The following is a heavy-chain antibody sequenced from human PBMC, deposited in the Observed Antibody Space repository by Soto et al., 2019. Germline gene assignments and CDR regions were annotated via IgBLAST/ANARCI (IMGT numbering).Heavy chain of an antibody. J-gene: IGHJ4*02. CDR2: IWYDGSNK. Sequence: GGPLRLSCAASGFTFSSYGMHWVRQAPGKGLEWVAVIWYDGSNKYYADSVKGRFTISRDNSKNTLYLQMNSLRAEDTAVYYCARDFAAAGILDYWGQGTLVTVSS. D-gene: IGHD6-13*01. CDR1: GFTFSSYG. CDR3: ARDFAAAGILDY. V-gene: IGHV3-33*01.